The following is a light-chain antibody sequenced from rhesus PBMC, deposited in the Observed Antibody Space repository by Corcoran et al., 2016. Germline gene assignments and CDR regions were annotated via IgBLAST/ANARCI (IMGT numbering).Light chain of an antibody. CDR1: QGISNN. Sequence: DIQMTQSPSSLSASVGDRVTVTCRASQGISNNLAWYQQRPGKVPKLLIYAAATLQGGVPSRWSGSRSWTDFTLPISSLQPEVFCTYYCLQGSVFPWTFGQGTKVEVK. CDR2: AAA. V-gene: IGKV1S17*01. CDR3: LQGSVFPWT. J-gene: IGKJ1*01.